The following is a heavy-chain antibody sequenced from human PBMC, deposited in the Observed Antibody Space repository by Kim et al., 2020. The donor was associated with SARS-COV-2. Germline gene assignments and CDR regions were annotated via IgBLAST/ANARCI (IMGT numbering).Heavy chain of an antibody. V-gene: IGHV3-30-3*01. D-gene: IGHD3-3*01. Sequence: GGSLRLSCAASGFTFSSYAMHWVRQAPGKGLEWVAVISYDGSNKYYADSVKGRFTISRDNSKNTLYLQMNSLRAEDTAVYYCARDQTLVKRFLEWLLPYFYDMDVWGRGTTVTVSS. CDR3: ARDQTLVKRFLEWLLPYFYDMDV. J-gene: IGHJ6*02. CDR1: GFTFSSYA. CDR2: ISYDGSNK.